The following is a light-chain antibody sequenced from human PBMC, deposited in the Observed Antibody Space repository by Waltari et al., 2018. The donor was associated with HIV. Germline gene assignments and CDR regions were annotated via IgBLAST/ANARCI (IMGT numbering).Light chain of an antibody. J-gene: IGKJ1*01. Sequence: DIQMTQSRFFVSASVGDRVTITCRTSQAISSWLTWYQQRPGAAPKLLIYASSTLQSGVPTRFSGGRSGANFTLTISSLQPEDFATYFCQQADGLPWTFGQGTKVEMK. CDR3: QQADGLPWT. V-gene: IGKV1-12*01. CDR2: ASS. CDR1: QAISSW.